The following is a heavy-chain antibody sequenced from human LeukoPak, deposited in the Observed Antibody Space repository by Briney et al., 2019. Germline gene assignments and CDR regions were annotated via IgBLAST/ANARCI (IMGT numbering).Heavy chain of an antibody. CDR2: IYYSGST. CDR3: ARRTYFDL. CDR1: GGSISNYY. J-gene: IGHJ2*01. Sequence: KPSETLSLTCTVSGGSISNYYWSWVRQPPGKGLEWIGYIYYSGSTTYNPSLKSRVTISVDTSKNQSSLKLSSVTAADTAVYYCARRTYFDLWGRGTLVTVSS. V-gene: IGHV4-59*08.